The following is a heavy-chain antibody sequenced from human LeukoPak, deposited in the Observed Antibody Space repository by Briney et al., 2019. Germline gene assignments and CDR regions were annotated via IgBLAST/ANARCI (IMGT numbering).Heavy chain of an antibody. Sequence: TSETLSLTCTVSGGSISSYYWSWIRQPPGKGLEWIGYIYYCGSTNYNPSLKSRVTISVDTSKNQFSLKLSSVTAADTAVYYCARGYSSGWYIPLDYWGQGTLVTVSS. CDR1: GGSISSYY. D-gene: IGHD6-19*01. J-gene: IGHJ4*02. CDR2: IYYCGST. V-gene: IGHV4-59*01. CDR3: ARGYSSGWYIPLDY.